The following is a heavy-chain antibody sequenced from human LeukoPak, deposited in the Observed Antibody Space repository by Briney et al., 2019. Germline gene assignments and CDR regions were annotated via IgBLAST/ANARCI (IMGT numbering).Heavy chain of an antibody. D-gene: IGHD6-13*01. CDR1: GGSITSSSYY. Sequence: SETLSLTCTVSGGSITSSSYYWVWIRQPPGKGLEWIGYIYYSGSTNYNPSLKSRVTISVDKSKNQFSLKLSSVTAADTAVYYCARDKSYSSSWSPRLVWFDPWGQGTLVTVSS. CDR3: ARDKSYSSSWSPRLVWFDP. V-gene: IGHV4-61*05. CDR2: IYYSGST. J-gene: IGHJ5*02.